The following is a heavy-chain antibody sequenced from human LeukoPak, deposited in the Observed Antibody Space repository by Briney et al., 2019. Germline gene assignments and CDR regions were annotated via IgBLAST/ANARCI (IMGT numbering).Heavy chain of an antibody. Sequence: GESLKISCKGSGYRFTSYWIGWVRQMTGKGQEWMGIIYPGDSDTRYSPSFQGQVTISADRSISTAYLQWSSLKASDTAMYYCARGYYYDSSGYYDYWGQGTLVTVSS. CDR3: ARGYYYDSSGYYDY. CDR1: GYRFTSYW. CDR2: IYPGDSDT. D-gene: IGHD3-22*01. V-gene: IGHV5-51*01. J-gene: IGHJ4*02.